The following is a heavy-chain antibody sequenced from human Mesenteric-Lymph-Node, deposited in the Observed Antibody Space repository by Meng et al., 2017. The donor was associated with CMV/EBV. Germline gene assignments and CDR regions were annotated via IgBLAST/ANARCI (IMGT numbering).Heavy chain of an antibody. Sequence: SSHSSNWWSWVRQPPGKGLEWIGEIYHSGSTNYNPSLKSRVTISVDKSKNQFSLKLSSVTAADTAVYYCARVVGIAAAGTSGWFDPWGQGTLVTVSS. J-gene: IGHJ5*02. CDR1: SSHSSNW. D-gene: IGHD6-13*01. CDR2: IYHSGST. V-gene: IGHV4-4*02. CDR3: ARVVGIAAAGTSGWFDP.